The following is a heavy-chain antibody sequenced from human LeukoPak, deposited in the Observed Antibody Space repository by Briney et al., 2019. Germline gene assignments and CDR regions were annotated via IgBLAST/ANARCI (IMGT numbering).Heavy chain of an antibody. CDR2: IYHSGST. CDR1: GGSISSGGYY. D-gene: IGHD6-13*01. J-gene: IGHJ5*02. V-gene: IGHV4-30-2*01. CDR3: ARAAAAGKANWFDP. Sequence: SQTLSLTCTVSGGSISSGGYYWSWIRQPPGKGLEWIGYIYHSGSTYYNPSLKSRVTISVDRSKNQFSLKLSSVTAADTAVYYCARAAAAGKANWFDPWGQGTVVTVSS.